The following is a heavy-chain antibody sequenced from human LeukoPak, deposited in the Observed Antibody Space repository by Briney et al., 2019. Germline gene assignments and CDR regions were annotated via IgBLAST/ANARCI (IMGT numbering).Heavy chain of an antibody. D-gene: IGHD6-19*01. Sequence: SETLSLTCTVSGGSISIFYWSWVRQPPGKGLGWIGDIYYSGTTNYNPSLKTRVTISLDTSKTQFSLRLSSVTAADTAVYYCARIDAVAATPTSFDYWGQGTLVTASS. CDR2: IYYSGTT. J-gene: IGHJ4*02. CDR3: ARIDAVAATPTSFDY. V-gene: IGHV4-59*01. CDR1: GGSISIFY.